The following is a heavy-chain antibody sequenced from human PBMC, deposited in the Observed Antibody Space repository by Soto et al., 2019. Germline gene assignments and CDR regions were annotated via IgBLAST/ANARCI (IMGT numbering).Heavy chain of an antibody. V-gene: IGHV3-15*07. CDR1: GFTFSNAW. CDR2: IKSKTDGGTT. J-gene: IGHJ6*02. D-gene: IGHD3-22*01. Sequence: GGSLRLSCAASGFTFSNAWMNWVRQAPGKGLEWVGRIKSKTDGGTTDYAAPVKGRFTISRDDSKNTLYLQMNSLKTEDTAVYYCTGERPPYDSSGYYPRLGMDVWGQGTTVTVSS. CDR3: TGERPPYDSSGYYPRLGMDV.